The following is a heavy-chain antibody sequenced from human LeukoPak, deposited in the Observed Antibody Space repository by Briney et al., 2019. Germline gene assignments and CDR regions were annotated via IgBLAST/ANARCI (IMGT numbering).Heavy chain of an antibody. V-gene: IGHV3-23*01. J-gene: IGHJ4*02. D-gene: IGHD6-19*01. CDR1: GFTFSSYA. Sequence: GGSLRLSCAASGFTFSSYAMSWVRQAPGKGLEWVSAISGSGGSTYYADSVKGRFTISRDNSKNTLYLQMNSLRAKDTAVYYCAKAYRAAGTHYFDYWGQGTLVTVSS. CDR3: AKAYRAAGTHYFDY. CDR2: ISGSGGST.